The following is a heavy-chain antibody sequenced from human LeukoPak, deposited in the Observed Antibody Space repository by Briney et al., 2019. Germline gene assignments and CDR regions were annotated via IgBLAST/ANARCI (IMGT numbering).Heavy chain of an antibody. V-gene: IGHV6-1*01. CDR1: GDSVSSDSAT. CDR3: AGERKAAPGTRGYFDY. Sequence: SQTLSLPCAISGDSVSSDSATWNWIRQSPSRGLEWLGRTFYRSKWYNDYAVSMNSRITINPDTSKNQFSLQLNSVTPDDTAVYFCAGERKAAPGTRGYFDYWGQGTLVTVSS. D-gene: IGHD6-13*01. CDR2: TFYRSKWYN. J-gene: IGHJ4*02.